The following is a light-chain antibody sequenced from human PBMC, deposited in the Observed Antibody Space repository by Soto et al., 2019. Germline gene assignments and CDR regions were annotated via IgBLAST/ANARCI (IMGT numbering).Light chain of an antibody. CDR3: YSFTSGNTYA. V-gene: IGLV2-18*02. CDR2: EVS. Sequence: QSALTQPPSVSGSPGQSVAISCTGTSSDVGSYNCVSWYQQAPGTAPKVMIYEVSNRPSGVPDRFSGSKSGNTASLTISGLQPDDEADYYCYSFTSGNTYAFGTGTKVTVL. J-gene: IGLJ1*01. CDR1: SSDVGSYNC.